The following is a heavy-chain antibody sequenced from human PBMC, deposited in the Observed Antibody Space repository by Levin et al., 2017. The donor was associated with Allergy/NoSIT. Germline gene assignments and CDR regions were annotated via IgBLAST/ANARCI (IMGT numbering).Heavy chain of an antibody. V-gene: IGHV3-48*02. Sequence: GESLKISCAASGFTFSAYSMNWVRQAPGKGLEWVSHISSSGGAIYYADSVKGRFIISRDKAKNSLYLQMNSLRDEDTAVYYCASPPLRTNLYFFDYWGQGTLVTVSS. J-gene: IGHJ4*02. CDR2: ISSSGGAI. D-gene: IGHD1-1*01. CDR1: GFTFSAYS. CDR3: ASPPLRTNLYFFDY.